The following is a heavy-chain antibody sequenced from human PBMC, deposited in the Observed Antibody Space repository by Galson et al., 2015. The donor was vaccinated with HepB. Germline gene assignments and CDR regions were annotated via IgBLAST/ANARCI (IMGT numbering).Heavy chain of an antibody. CDR2: INAGNGNT. Sequence: SVKVSCKASGYTFTSYAMHWVRQAPGQRLEWMGWINAGNGNTKYSQKFQGRVTITRDTSASTAYMELSSLRSKDTAVYYCARSGGYSSSWYTSGGYWGQGTLVTVSS. V-gene: IGHV1-3*01. J-gene: IGHJ4*02. CDR1: GYTFTSYA. D-gene: IGHD6-13*01. CDR3: ARSGGYSSSWYTSGGY.